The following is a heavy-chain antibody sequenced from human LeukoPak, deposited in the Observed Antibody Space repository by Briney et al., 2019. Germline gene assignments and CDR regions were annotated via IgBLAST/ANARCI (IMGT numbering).Heavy chain of an antibody. V-gene: IGHV3-30*15. Sequence: GGSLRLSCAASGFTFSSYALHWVCQAPGKGLEWLSIISSDGSKTHYADSVKGRFTISRDNSKNTLYLQMSSLRAEDTAVYYCARERLAGTINWFGPWGQGTLVTVSS. CDR3: ARERLAGTINWFGP. CDR1: GFTFSSYA. CDR2: ISSDGSKT. J-gene: IGHJ5*02. D-gene: IGHD6-19*01.